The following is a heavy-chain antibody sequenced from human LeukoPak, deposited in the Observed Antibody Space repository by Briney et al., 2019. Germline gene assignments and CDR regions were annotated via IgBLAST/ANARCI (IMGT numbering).Heavy chain of an antibody. CDR1: GGSISSDC. J-gene: IGHJ4*02. Sequence: PSETLSLTCTVSGGSISSDCWTWIRQPPGKGLEWIGYISYSGSTNYNPSLKSRVTISVDTSKNQFSLKLNSVTAADTAVYYCARAGYSISWSRYFFDYWGQGTLVTVSS. V-gene: IGHV4-59*01. CDR3: ARAGYSISWSRYFFDY. CDR2: ISYSGST. D-gene: IGHD6-13*01.